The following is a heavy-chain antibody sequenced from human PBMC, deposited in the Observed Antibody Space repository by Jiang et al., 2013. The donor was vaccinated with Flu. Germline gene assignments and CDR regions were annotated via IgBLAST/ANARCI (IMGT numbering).Heavy chain of an antibody. CDR2: IYPGDSDT. V-gene: IGHV5-51*01. J-gene: IGHJ3*02. D-gene: IGHD1-26*01. CDR1: GYSFTSYW. Sequence: GAEVKKPGESLKISCKGSGYSFTSYWIAWVRQMPGKGLEWMGIIYPGDSDTRYSPSFQGQVTISADKSISTAYLQWSSLKASDTAMYYCARWPSGSHKTDAFDIWGQGTMVTVSS. CDR3: ARWPSGSHKTDAFDI.